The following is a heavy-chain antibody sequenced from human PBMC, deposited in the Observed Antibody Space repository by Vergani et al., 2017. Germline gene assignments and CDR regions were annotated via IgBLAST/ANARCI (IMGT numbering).Heavy chain of an antibody. D-gene: IGHD3-9*01. CDR1: GYTFSNYY. Sequence: QVQVVPSGAEVKKSGASVKVSCKTSGYTFSNYYMHWVRQAPGQELEWMGILNPSGGHTNYEQKFQGRVTMTSDTSTSTVYMELSGLMSDDTAIDYCARGDYDSLTGYRYWGQGTLVTVS. CDR3: ARGDYDSLTGYRY. J-gene: IGHJ4*02. V-gene: IGHV1-46*03. CDR2: LNPSGGHT.